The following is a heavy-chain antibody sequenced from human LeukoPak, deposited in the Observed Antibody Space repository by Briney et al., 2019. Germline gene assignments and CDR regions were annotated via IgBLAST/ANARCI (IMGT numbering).Heavy chain of an antibody. Sequence: SETLSLTCTVSGGSINSRSYYWGWVRQPPGKGLEWIGTIYHSGSTYYNPSLKSRVTISVDKSKNQFSLKLSSVTAADTAVYYCARSEWLGPFDYWGQGTLVTVSS. CDR3: ARSEWLGPFDY. J-gene: IGHJ4*02. CDR1: GGSINSRSYY. V-gene: IGHV4-39*07. CDR2: IYHSGST. D-gene: IGHD6-19*01.